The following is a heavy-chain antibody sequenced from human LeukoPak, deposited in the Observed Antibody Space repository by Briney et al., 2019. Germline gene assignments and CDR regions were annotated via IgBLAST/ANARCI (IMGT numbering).Heavy chain of an antibody. D-gene: IGHD3-3*01. V-gene: IGHV1-3*01. CDR2: INAGNGNT. CDR3: ARDRITIFGVVIGSLGY. CDR1: GYTFTSYA. Sequence: GASVKVSCKASGYTFTSYAMHWVRQAPGRRLEWMGWINAGNGNTKYSQKFQGRVTITRDTSASTAYMELRSLRSEDTAVYYCARDRITIFGVVIGSLGYWGQGTLVTVSS. J-gene: IGHJ4*02.